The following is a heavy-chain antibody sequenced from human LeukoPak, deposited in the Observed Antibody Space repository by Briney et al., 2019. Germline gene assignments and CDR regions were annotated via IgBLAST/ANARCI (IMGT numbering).Heavy chain of an antibody. CDR3: ARLPAAGHYYYYYGMDV. D-gene: IGHD6-13*01. CDR2: TYYRSKWYN. V-gene: IGHV6-1*01. J-gene: IGHJ6*02. CDR1: GDSVSSNSAA. Sequence: SQTLSPTCAISGDSVSSNSAAWNWIRQSPSRGLEWLGRTYYRSKWYNDYAVSVKSRITINPDTSKNQFSLQLNSVTPEDTAVYYCARLPAAGHYYYYYGMDVWGQGTTVTVSS.